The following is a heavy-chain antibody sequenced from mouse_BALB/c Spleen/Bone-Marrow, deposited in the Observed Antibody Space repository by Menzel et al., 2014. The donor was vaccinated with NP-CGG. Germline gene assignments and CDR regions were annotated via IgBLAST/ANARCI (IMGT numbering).Heavy chain of an antibody. CDR2: ISYSGST. CDR1: GDSITRGY. V-gene: IGHV3-8*02. CDR3: ARSRDYYGNSLDY. D-gene: IGHD2-1*01. Sequence: EVQLQQSGPSLVKPSQTLSLTCSVTGDSITRGYWNWIRKFPGNKLEYMGYISYSGSTYYNPSLKSRISITRDTSKNQYYLQLNSVTTEDTATYYCARSRDYYGNSLDYWGQGTTLTVSS. J-gene: IGHJ2*01.